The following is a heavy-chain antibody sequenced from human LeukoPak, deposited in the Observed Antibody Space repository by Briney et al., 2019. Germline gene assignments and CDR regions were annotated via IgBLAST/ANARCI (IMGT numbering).Heavy chain of an antibody. CDR3: AKAETYYYYYGMDV. CDR2: IRWNSGSI. J-gene: IGHJ6*02. D-gene: IGHD1-14*01. V-gene: IGHV3-9*01. Sequence: GGSLRLSCAASGFTFDDYAMHWVRQAPGKGLEWVSGIRWNSGSIGYADSVKGRFTISRDNAKNSLYLQMNSLRAEDTALYYCAKAETYYYYYGMDVWGQGTTVTVSS. CDR1: GFTFDDYA.